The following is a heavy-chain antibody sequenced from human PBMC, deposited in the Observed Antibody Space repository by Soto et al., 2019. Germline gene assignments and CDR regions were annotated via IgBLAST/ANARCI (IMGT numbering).Heavy chain of an antibody. CDR1: GFTFSSYE. CDR2: ISSSGSTI. CDR3: ARAVPGEYYFDY. Sequence: GGSLRLSCAASGFTFSSYEMNWVRQAPGKGLEWVSYISSSGSTIYYADSVKGRFTISRDNAKNSLYLQMNSLRAEDTAVYYCARAVPGEYYFDYWGQGTLVTVSS. V-gene: IGHV3-48*03. J-gene: IGHJ4*02.